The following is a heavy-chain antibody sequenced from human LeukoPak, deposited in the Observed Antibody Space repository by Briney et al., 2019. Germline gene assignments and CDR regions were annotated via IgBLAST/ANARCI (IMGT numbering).Heavy chain of an antibody. J-gene: IGHJ4*02. CDR1: GYSFSTYW. D-gene: IGHD2-8*02. Sequence: LGESLKISCKGSGYSFSTYWIGWVRQMPGKGLEWMGLINAADSDTRYSPSFQGQVLISVDKSISTAYLQWGNLKATDTAFYYCARVPCTGGSCSRTFDYWGQGTLVAVSS. V-gene: IGHV5-51*01. CDR3: ARVPCTGGSCSRTFDY. CDR2: INAADSDT.